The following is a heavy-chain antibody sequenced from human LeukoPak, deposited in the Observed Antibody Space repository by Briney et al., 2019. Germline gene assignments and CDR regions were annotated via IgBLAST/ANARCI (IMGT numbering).Heavy chain of an antibody. J-gene: IGHJ4*02. CDR2: VFYNGAT. Sequence: SETLSLTCIVSGGSISSSIYYWAWVRQPPGKGLEWIGTVFYNGATQYSPSLRSRVTMSVDTSKKQFSLKLSSVTAADTAVYYCARVFDSSGPIDYWGQGTLVTVSS. V-gene: IGHV4-39*07. D-gene: IGHD3-22*01. CDR3: ARVFDSSGPIDY. CDR1: GGSISSSIYY.